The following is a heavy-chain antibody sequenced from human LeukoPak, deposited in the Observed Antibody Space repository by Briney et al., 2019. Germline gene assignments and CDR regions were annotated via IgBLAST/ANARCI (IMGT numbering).Heavy chain of an antibody. CDR1: GGSISSGGYY. D-gene: IGHD2-15*01. J-gene: IGHJ4*02. CDR2: IYYSGST. V-gene: IGHV4-31*03. Sequence: SQTLSLTCTVSGGSISSGGYYWSWIRQHPGKGLEWIGYIYYSGSTYYNPSLKSRVTISVDTSKNQFSLELSSVTAADTAVYYCAAGVVVAATLLYWGQGTLVTVSS. CDR3: AAGVVVAATLLY.